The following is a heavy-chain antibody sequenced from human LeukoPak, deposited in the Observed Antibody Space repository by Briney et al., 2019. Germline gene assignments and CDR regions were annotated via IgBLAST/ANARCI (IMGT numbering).Heavy chain of an antibody. CDR1: GFTFSGYG. CDR2: ISYDGSNK. CDR3: AKGDDYSNYYGMDV. D-gene: IGHD4-11*01. V-gene: IGHV3-30*18. J-gene: IGHJ6*02. Sequence: GGSLRLSCAASGFTFSGYGMHWVRQAPGKGLEWVAVISYDGSNKYYADSVKGRFTISRDNSKNTLYLQMNSLRAEDTAVYYCAKGDDYSNYYGMDVWGQGTTVTVSS.